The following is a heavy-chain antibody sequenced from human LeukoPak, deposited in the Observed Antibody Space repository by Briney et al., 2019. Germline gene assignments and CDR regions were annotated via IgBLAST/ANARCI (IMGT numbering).Heavy chain of an antibody. CDR1: GFTFSSYA. Sequence: GGSLRFSCAASGFTFSSYAMSWVRQAPGKGLEWVSAISGSGGSTYYADSVKGRFTISGDNSKNTLYLQMNSLRAEDTAVYYCAKGSIAAAGICVYWGQGTLVTVSS. V-gene: IGHV3-23*01. CDR3: AKGSIAAAGICVY. D-gene: IGHD6-13*01. J-gene: IGHJ4*02. CDR2: ISGSGGST.